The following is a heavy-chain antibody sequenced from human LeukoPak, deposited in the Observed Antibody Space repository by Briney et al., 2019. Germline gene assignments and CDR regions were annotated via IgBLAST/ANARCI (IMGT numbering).Heavy chain of an antibody. J-gene: IGHJ4*02. CDR1: GFTFSSCS. D-gene: IGHD3-22*01. V-gene: IGHV3-21*01. CDR2: ISSSSSYI. CDR3: ARDTRYYYDSSGSDY. Sequence: GGSLRLSCAASGFTFSSCSMNWVRQAPGKGLEWVSSISSSSSYIYYADSVKGRFTISRDNAKNSLYLQMNSLRAEDTAVYYCARDTRYYYDSSGSDYWGQGTLVTVSS.